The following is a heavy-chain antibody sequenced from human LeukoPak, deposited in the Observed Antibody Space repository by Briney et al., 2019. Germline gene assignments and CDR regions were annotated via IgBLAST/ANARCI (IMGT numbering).Heavy chain of an antibody. D-gene: IGHD3-10*01. V-gene: IGHV3-15*01. J-gene: IGHJ4*02. CDR2: IKSKTDGGST. CDR3: GVTMVRGDEFDY. CDR1: GFTFSNAW. Sequence: PGGSLRLSCAASGFTFSNAWMSWVRQAPGKGLEWVGRIKSKTDGGSTDYAAPVKGRFTISRDDSKNTLYLQMNSLKTEDTAVYYCGVTMVRGDEFDYWGQGTLVTVSS.